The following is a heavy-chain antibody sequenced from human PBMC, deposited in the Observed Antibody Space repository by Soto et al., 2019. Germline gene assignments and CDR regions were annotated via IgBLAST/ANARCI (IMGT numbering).Heavy chain of an antibody. CDR1: GGTSGSYV. CDR2: IIPMFGTA. Sequence: SVKVSCKASGGTSGSYVISWVRQAPGQGLEWMGGIIPMFGTANYAQKFQGRVTITADESTNTAYMELIRLRSEDTAVYYCASRGVSQGFEHWGQGILVTVSS. V-gene: IGHV1-69*13. CDR3: ASRGVSQGFEH. D-gene: IGHD2-8*01. J-gene: IGHJ4*02.